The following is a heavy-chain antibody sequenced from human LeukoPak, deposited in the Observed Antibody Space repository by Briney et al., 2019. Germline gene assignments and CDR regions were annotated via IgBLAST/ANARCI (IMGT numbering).Heavy chain of an antibody. CDR2: ISTSSSYI. J-gene: IGHJ4*02. Sequence: GGSLRLSCAASGFTFSSYNMNWVRQAPGKGLEWVSSISTSSSYIYYTDSVKGRFTISRDNAKNSLYLQMNSLRAEDTAVYYCARPYNSGWYGDFDYWGQGTLVTVSS. D-gene: IGHD6-19*01. CDR1: GFTFSSYN. CDR3: ARPYNSGWYGDFDY. V-gene: IGHV3-21*01.